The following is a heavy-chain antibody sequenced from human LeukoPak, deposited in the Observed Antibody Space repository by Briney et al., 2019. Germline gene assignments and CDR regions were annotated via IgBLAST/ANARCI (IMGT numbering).Heavy chain of an antibody. CDR1: GGSISAYY. J-gene: IGHJ4*02. CDR3: ARFGTSSSRFFDQ. Sequence: SETLSLTCTVSGGSISAYYWSWIRQPPGKGLEWIGYIHYSGTTNYYPSLKSRVTIALDTSKNQFSLKLNSVTAADTAVHYCARFGTSSSRFFDQWGQGTLVTVSS. CDR2: IHYSGTT. V-gene: IGHV4-59*01. D-gene: IGHD6-6*01.